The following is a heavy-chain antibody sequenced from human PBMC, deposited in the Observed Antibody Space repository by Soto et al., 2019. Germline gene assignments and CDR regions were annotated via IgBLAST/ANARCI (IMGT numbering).Heavy chain of an antibody. Sequence: SETLSLTCTVSGGSISSGDYYWSWIRQPPGEGLEWIGYIYYSGSTYYSPSLKSRVTMSVDTSKNQFSLRLSSVTAADTAVFYCARVSAVTTLGYYDYYALDVWGQGTTVTVSS. D-gene: IGHD4-17*01. CDR1: GGSISSGDYY. CDR2: IYYSGST. V-gene: IGHV4-30-4*01. J-gene: IGHJ6*02. CDR3: ARVSAVTTLGYYDYYALDV.